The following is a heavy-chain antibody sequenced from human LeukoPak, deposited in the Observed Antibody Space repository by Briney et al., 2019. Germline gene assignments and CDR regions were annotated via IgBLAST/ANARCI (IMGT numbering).Heavy chain of an antibody. V-gene: IGHV3-23*01. CDR2: ISGSGGST. J-gene: IGHJ6*03. D-gene: IGHD3-3*01. Sequence: GGSLRLSCAASGFTFSSYAMSWVRQAPGKGLEWVSAISGSGGSTYYADSVKGRFTISRDNSKNTLYLQMNSLRAEDTAVYYCAKELVYDFWSGYPPDYYYYYMDVWGKGTTVTVSS. CDR1: GFTFSSYA. CDR3: AKELVYDFWSGYPPDYYYYYMDV.